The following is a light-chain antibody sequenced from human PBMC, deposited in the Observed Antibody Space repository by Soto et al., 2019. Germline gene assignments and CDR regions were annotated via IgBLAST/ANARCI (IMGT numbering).Light chain of an antibody. Sequence: EIVMTQSPATLSVSPGERATLSCRASQSVSSNLAWYQQKPGQAPRLLIYGASTRATGIPARFSGSGSGTEFTLTIRSLQSEDFAGYYWQQYNNWPPGTFGPGTKVDIK. CDR3: QQYNNWPPGT. CDR1: QSVSSN. CDR2: GAS. V-gene: IGKV3-15*01. J-gene: IGKJ3*01.